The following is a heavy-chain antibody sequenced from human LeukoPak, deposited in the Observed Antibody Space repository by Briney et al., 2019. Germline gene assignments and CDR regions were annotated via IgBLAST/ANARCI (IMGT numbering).Heavy chain of an antibody. J-gene: IGHJ3*02. Sequence: GESLKIAYKGSGYTFTSYWIAWVRQMPGKGLEWMGIIYPGDSDTRYSPSFQGQVTISADKSVSTAYLQWSSLKASDTAIYYCARPFTGSYGAFEIWGQGTMVTVSS. CDR3: ARPFTGSYGAFEI. CDR2: IYPGDSDT. CDR1: GYTFTSYW. V-gene: IGHV5-51*01. D-gene: IGHD1-26*01.